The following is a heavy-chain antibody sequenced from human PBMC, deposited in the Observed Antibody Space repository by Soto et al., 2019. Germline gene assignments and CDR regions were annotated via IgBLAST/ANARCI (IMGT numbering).Heavy chain of an antibody. CDR1: GYTFTSYD. CDR2: MNPNSGNT. J-gene: IGHJ6*02. Sequence: ASVKVSCKASGYTFTSYDINWVRQATGQGLEWMGWMNPNSGNTGYAQKFQGRVTMTRDTSISTAYMELSRLRSDDTAVYYCARDGRSTGSPYYYYGMDVWGQGTTVTVSS. V-gene: IGHV1-8*01. D-gene: IGHD2-2*01. CDR3: ARDGRSTGSPYYYYGMDV.